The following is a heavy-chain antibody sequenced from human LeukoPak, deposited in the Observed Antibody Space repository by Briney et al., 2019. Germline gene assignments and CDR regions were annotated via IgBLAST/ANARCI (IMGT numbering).Heavy chain of an antibody. CDR2: IIPIFGTA. Sequence: AASVKVSCKASGGTFSSYAISWVRQAPGQGLEWMGGIIPIFGTANYAQKFQGRVTITADESTSTAYMELSSLRSEDTAVYYCARGGRYGDYVYDYWGQGTLVTVSS. CDR3: ARGGRYGDYVYDY. J-gene: IGHJ4*02. CDR1: GGTFSSYA. D-gene: IGHD4-17*01. V-gene: IGHV1-69*13.